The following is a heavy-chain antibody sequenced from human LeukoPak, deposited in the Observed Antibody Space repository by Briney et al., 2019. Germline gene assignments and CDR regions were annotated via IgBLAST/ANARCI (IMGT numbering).Heavy chain of an antibody. J-gene: IGHJ4*02. CDR3: ARVLGPGYFDY. Sequence: GASVKVSCKASGYTFTGYYMHWVRQAPGQGLEWMGRINPNSGGTNYAQKLQGRVTMTTDTSTSTAYMELRSLRSDDTAVYYCARVLGPGYFDYWGQGTLVTVSS. CDR2: INPNSGGT. CDR1: GYTFTGYY. V-gene: IGHV1-2*06. D-gene: IGHD6-13*01.